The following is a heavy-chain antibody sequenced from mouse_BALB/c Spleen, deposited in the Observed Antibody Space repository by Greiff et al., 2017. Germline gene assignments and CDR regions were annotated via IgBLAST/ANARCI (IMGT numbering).Heavy chain of an antibody. V-gene: IGHV14-4*02. Sequence: EVQLQQSGAELVRSGASVKFSCTASGFTIKDYYMHWVKQRPEQGLEWIGWIDPENGDTEYAPKFQGKATMTADTSSNTAYLQLSSLTSEDTAVYYCNAPYGWGQGTTLTVSS. CDR1: GFTIKDYY. CDR2: IDPENGDT. D-gene: IGHD1-1*02. J-gene: IGHJ2*01. CDR3: NAPYG.